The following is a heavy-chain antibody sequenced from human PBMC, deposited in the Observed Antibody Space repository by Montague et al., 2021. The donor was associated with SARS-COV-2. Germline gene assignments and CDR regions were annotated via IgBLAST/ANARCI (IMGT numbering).Heavy chain of an antibody. CDR1: GDSISSSSYY. CDR3: VRVTHPRSAWPYYMDV. J-gene: IGHJ6*03. Sequence: SETLSLTCTVSGDSISSSSYYWGWIRQPPGKGLERIGSINNRGNTYSNPSLRSRVSISVDTSKNQFSLNVRSVTAADTGLFYCVRVTHPRSAWPYYMDVWGKGTTVTV. CDR2: INNRGNT. V-gene: IGHV4-39*01. D-gene: IGHD4-11*01.